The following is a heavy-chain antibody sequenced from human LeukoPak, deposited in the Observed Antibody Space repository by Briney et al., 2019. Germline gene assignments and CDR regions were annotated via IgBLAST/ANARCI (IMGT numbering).Heavy chain of an antibody. CDR1: GGSISSYY. J-gene: IGHJ3*02. CDR3: ARHPRGSYRDAFDI. V-gene: IGHV4-59*08. D-gene: IGHD1-26*01. CDR2: IYYSGST. Sequence: SETLSLTCTVSGGSISSYYWSWIRQPPGKGLEWIGYIYYSGSTNYNPSLKSRVTISVDTSKNQFSLKLSSVTAADTPVYYCARHPRGSYRDAFDIWGQGTMVTVSS.